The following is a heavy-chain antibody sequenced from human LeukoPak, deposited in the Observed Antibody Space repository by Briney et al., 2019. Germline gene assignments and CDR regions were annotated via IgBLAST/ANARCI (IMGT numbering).Heavy chain of an antibody. V-gene: IGHV1-24*01. D-gene: IGHD6-13*01. J-gene: IGHJ4*02. CDR2: FDPEDGET. CDR3: ATGLGGAAAERNY. Sequence: ASVKVSCKASGGTFSSYAISWVRQAPGKGLEWMGGFDPEDGETIYAQKFQGRVTMTEDTSTDTAYMELSSLRSEDTAVYYCATGLGGAAAERNYWGQGTLVTVSS. CDR1: GGTFSSYA.